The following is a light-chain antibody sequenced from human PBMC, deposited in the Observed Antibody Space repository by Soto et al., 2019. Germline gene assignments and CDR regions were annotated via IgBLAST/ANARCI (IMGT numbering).Light chain of an antibody. CDR2: DAS. CDR1: QTVYNNY. Sequence: LVLTQSPGTLSFSPGERATLSCRASQTVYNNYLAWYQQKSGQPPRLLIYDASSRATGIPDRFSGSGSGTDFTLTINRLEPEDFAVYYCQQYGPSPLFGPGTKVDLK. CDR3: QQYGPSPL. J-gene: IGKJ3*01. V-gene: IGKV3-20*01.